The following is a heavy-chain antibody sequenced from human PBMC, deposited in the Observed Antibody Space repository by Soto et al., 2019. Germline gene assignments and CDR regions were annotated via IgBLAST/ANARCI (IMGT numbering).Heavy chain of an antibody. Sequence: SETLSLTCSVSGDSISTFDYFWAWIRQPPGQALEYIGYIYKSTTTYYNPSFESRVAISLDTSKSQFSLTVTSVTAADTAVYFCARGRYCLTGRCFTNWFDSWGQGTLVTVSS. D-gene: IGHD2-15*01. V-gene: IGHV4-30-4*01. CDR3: ARGRYCLTGRCFTNWFDS. J-gene: IGHJ5*01. CDR2: IYKSTTT. CDR1: GDSISTFDYF.